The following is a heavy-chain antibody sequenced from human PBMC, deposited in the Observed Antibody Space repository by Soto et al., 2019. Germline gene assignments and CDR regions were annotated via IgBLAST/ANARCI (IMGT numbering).Heavy chain of an antibody. CDR1: GYTFTSYG. V-gene: IGHV1-18*01. D-gene: IGHD1-1*01. CDR3: ARGRYGYY. J-gene: IGHJ4*02. CDR2: ISAHNGNT. Sequence: QVHLVQSGAEVKKPGASVKVSCKASGYTFTSYGITWVRQAPGQGLEWMGWISAHNGNTDYAQKLQGRVIGTRDTSTSTAYMELRSMISDDTAVYYCARGRYGYYWGQGALVTVSS.